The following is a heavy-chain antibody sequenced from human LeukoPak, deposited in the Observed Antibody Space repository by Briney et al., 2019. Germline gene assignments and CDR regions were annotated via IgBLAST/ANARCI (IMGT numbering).Heavy chain of an antibody. D-gene: IGHD6-19*01. V-gene: IGHV3-23*01. CDR3: AKMSVAGTGYYFDY. Sequence: GGSLRLSCAASGSTFRSHTMNWVRQAPGKGLEWISYISNTGSVIYYADSVKGRFTISRDNSKNTLYLQMNSLRAEDTAVYYCAKMSVAGTGYYFDYWGQGTLVTVSS. CDR2: ISNTGSVI. CDR1: GSTFRSHT. J-gene: IGHJ4*02.